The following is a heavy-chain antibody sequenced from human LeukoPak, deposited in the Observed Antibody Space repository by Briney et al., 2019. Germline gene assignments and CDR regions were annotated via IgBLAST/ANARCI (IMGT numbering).Heavy chain of an antibody. CDR1: NGSVKKYY. V-gene: IGHV4-59*02. CDR2: FLYSGTT. D-gene: IGHD1-26*01. Sequence: PSETLSLTCSVSNGSVKKYYMTWIRQPPGQGLEWICPFLYSGTTTYRASLDSRLIISVDNSKNTVSLKLFSVTAADTAVYYCATLVYSGSRYHFDTWGQGTLVTVSS. J-gene: IGHJ4*02. CDR3: ATLVYSGSRYHFDT.